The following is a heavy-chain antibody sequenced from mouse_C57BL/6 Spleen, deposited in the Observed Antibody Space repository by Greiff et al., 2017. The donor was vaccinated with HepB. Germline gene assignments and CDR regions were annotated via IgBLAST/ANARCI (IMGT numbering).Heavy chain of an antibody. D-gene: IGHD1-1*01. V-gene: IGHV1-7*01. CDR2: INPSSGYT. CDR1: GYTFTSYW. Sequence: QVQLKESGAELAKPGASVKLSCKASGYTFTSYWMHWVKQRPGQGLEWIGYINPSSGYTKYNQKFKDKATLTADKSSSTAYMQLSSLTYEDSAVYYCATHYYGSSYPFDYWGQGTTLTVSS. J-gene: IGHJ2*01. CDR3: ATHYYGSSYPFDY.